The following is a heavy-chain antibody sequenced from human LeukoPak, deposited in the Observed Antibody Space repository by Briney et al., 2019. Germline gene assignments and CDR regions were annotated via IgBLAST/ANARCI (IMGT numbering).Heavy chain of an antibody. V-gene: IGHV4-59*01. J-gene: IGHJ5*02. D-gene: IGHD6-6*01. Sequence: SETLSLSCTVSGDSISSYYWSWIRQPPGKGLEWIGYIYYSGSTNYNPSLKSRVTISVDTSKNQFSLKLSSVNAADTAVYYCARDYSQLGRFDPWGQGTLVTVSS. CDR1: GDSISSYY. CDR2: IYYSGST. CDR3: ARDYSQLGRFDP.